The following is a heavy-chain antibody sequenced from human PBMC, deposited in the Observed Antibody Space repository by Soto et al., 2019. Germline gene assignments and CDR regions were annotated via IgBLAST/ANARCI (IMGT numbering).Heavy chain of an antibody. CDR3: ARDHNPDQDYHGMDV. CDR2: INPNSGAT. CDR1: GYIFTDYY. Sequence: ASVKVSCKASGYIFTDYYMHWVRQAPGQELGWMGWINPNSGATNFAPKFQGRLTMTRDTSITTANMELSSLKSDDTAVYYCARDHNPDQDYHGMDVWGQGTTVTVSS. V-gene: IGHV1-2*02. D-gene: IGHD1-1*01. J-gene: IGHJ6*02.